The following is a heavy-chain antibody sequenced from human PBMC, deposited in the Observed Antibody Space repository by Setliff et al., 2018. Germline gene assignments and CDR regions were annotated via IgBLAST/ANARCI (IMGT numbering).Heavy chain of an antibody. Sequence: SETLSLTCTVSGDSISSRPSYWGWIRQPPGKGLEWIGNIFHSGGKYYNPSLRSRVSISVDTSKSQFSLRLNSVTAADTAVYYGARTGTYRYFDYWGRGTLVTVSS. J-gene: IGHJ4*02. V-gene: IGHV4-39*01. CDR2: IFHSGGK. D-gene: IGHD1-1*01. CDR1: GDSISSRPSY. CDR3: ARTGTYRYFDY.